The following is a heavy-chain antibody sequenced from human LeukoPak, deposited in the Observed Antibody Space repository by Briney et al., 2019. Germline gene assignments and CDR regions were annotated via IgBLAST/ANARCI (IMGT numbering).Heavy chain of an antibody. J-gene: IGHJ4*02. Sequence: ASVKVSCKASGYTFTSYGISWVRQAPGQGLEWMGWISAYNGNTNYAQKLQGRVTMTTDTSTSTAYMELKSLRSDDTAVYYCAGDSRGWYGFDYWGQGTLVTVSS. CDR2: ISAYNGNT. CDR3: AGDSRGWYGFDY. CDR1: GYTFTSYG. D-gene: IGHD6-19*01. V-gene: IGHV1-18*01.